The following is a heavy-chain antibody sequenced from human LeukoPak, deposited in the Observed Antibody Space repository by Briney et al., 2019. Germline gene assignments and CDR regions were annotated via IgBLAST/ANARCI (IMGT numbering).Heavy chain of an antibody. CDR3: ARLATGYPFDY. CDR1: GSSFTSYW. V-gene: IGHV5-51*01. J-gene: IGHJ4*02. CDR2: IYPGDSDT. D-gene: IGHD3-9*01. Sequence: GASLQISCKGSGSSFTSYWIGGGRQLPGKGVEWMGIIYPGDSDTRYSPSFQGQVTISADKSISTAYLQWSSLKASDTAMYYCARLATGYPFDYWGQGTLVTVSS.